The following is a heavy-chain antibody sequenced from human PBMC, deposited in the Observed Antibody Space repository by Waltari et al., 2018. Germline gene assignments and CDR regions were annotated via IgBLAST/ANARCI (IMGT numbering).Heavy chain of an antibody. CDR3: ARSTGTTGY. Sequence: QVQLVESGGGVVQPGRSLRLSCAASGFTFSSYAMHWVRQAPGKGLEWVAVISYDGSNKYYADSVKGRFTISRDNSKNTLYLQMNSLRAEDTAVYYCARSTGTTGYWGQGTLVTVSS. V-gene: IGHV3-30*01. J-gene: IGHJ4*02. CDR2: ISYDGSNK. CDR1: GFTFSSYA. D-gene: IGHD1-1*01.